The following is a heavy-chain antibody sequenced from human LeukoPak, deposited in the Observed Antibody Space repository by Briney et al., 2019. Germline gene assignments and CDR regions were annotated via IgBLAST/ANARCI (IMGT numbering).Heavy chain of an antibody. V-gene: IGHV4-39*07. CDR2: IYYSGST. CDR1: GGSISTSSYY. CDR3: ARIPDYGGYFDY. D-gene: IGHD4/OR15-4a*01. Sequence: SETLSLTCTVSGGSISTSSYYWGWIRQPPGKGLEWIGSIYYSGSTYYNPSLKSRVTISVDTSKNQFSLKLSSVTAADTAVYYCARIPDYGGYFDYWGQGTLVNVSS. J-gene: IGHJ4*02.